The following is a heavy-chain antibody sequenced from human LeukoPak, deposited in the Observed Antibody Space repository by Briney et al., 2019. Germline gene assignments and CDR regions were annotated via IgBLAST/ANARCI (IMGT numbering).Heavy chain of an antibody. D-gene: IGHD3-16*01. V-gene: IGHV4-61*02. CDR1: GGSISGGSYY. J-gene: IGHJ4*02. Sequence: SETLSLTCTVSGGSISGGSYYWSWIRQPAGTGLEWIGRIYTSGSTNYNPSLKSRVTISVDTSKNQFSLKLSSVTAADTAVYYCAATRGIRYYFDYWGQGTLFTVSS. CDR3: AATRGIRYYFDY. CDR2: IYTSGST.